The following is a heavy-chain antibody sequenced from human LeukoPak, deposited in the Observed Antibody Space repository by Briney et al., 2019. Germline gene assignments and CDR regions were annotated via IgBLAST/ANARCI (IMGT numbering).Heavy chain of an antibody. CDR2: ISGSGGST. V-gene: IGHV3-23*01. Sequence: GGSLRLSCAASGFTFSSYAMSWVRQAPGKGLEWVSAISGSGGSTYYADSVKGRFTISRDNSKNTLYLQMNSLRAEDTAVYYCAKRGDYYDSSGWSLDYWGQGALVTVSS. CDR1: GFTFSSYA. CDR3: AKRGDYYDSSGWSLDY. D-gene: IGHD3-22*01. J-gene: IGHJ4*02.